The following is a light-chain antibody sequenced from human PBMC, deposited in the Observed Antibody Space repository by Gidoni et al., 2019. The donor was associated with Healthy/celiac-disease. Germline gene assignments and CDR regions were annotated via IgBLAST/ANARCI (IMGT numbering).Light chain of an antibody. CDR3: QQYNNWPPWT. CDR2: GAS. J-gene: IGKJ1*01. V-gene: IGKV3-15*01. Sequence: ELVMTQSSATLSVSPGERATLSCRASQSVSSNFAWYQQKPGQAPRLLIYGASTRATGIPARFSGSGSGTEFTLTISSLQSEDFAVYYCQQYNNWPPWTFGQGTKVEIK. CDR1: QSVSSN.